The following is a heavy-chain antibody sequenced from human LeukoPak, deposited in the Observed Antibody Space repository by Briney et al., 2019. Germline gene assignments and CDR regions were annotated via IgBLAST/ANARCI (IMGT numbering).Heavy chain of an antibody. D-gene: IGHD3-22*01. Sequence: ASVKVSCKASGYTFTSYYMHWVRQAPGQGLEWMGIINPSGGSTSYAQKFQGRVTMTRDMSTSTVYMELSSLRSEDTAVYYCARGYLSYYYDSSGNTLGTWGQGTLVTVSS. CDR3: ARGYLSYYYDSSGNTLGT. CDR2: INPSGGST. J-gene: IGHJ5*02. V-gene: IGHV1-46*01. CDR1: GYTFTSYY.